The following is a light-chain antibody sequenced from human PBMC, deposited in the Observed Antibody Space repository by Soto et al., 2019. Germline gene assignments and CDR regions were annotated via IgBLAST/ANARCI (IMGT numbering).Light chain of an antibody. Sequence: QSALTQPASVSGSPGQSITISCTGTSSDVGGYNYVSWYQQHPGKAPKLLIYDVSNRPSGVSNRFSGSKSANTASLTISRLQAEDEADYYCSSYTSSSTWVFAGGTKLTVL. CDR2: DVS. V-gene: IGLV2-14*01. J-gene: IGLJ3*02. CDR3: SSYTSSSTWV. CDR1: SSDVGGYNY.